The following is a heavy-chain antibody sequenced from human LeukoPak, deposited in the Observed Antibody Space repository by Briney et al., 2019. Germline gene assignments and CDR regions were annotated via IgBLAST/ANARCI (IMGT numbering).Heavy chain of an antibody. V-gene: IGHV1-8*01. CDR1: GNTFTSYD. Sequence: ASVKVSCKASGNTFTSYDINWVRQATGQGLEWMGWMNPNSGNTGYAQKFQGRVTMTRNTSISTAYMELSSLRSEDTAVYYCAIRYGSGEKYYYYYYMDVWGKGTTVTVSS. D-gene: IGHD3-10*01. CDR2: MNPNSGNT. CDR3: AIRYGSGEKYYYYYYMDV. J-gene: IGHJ6*03.